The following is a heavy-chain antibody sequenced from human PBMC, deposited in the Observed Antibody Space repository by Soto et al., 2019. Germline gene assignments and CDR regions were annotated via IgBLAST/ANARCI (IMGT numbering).Heavy chain of an antibody. CDR1: GYTFTSYA. V-gene: IGHV7-4-1*01. J-gene: IGHJ6*02. CDR3: ARASHDRGIQLSPVYYYYYGMDV. D-gene: IGHD5-18*01. Sequence: ASVKVSCKASGYTFTSYAMNWVRQAPGQGLEWMGWINTNTGNPTYAQGFTGRFVFSLDTSVSTAYLQIRSLKAEDTAVYYCARASHDRGIQLSPVYYYYYGMDVWGQGTTVTVSS. CDR2: INTNTGNP.